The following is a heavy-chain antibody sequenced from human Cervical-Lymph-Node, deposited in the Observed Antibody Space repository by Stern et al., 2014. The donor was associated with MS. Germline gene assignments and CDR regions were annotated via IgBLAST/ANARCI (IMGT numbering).Heavy chain of an antibody. Sequence: QMQLVQSGAEVKKPGASVKVSCKASGYTFTSYYMHWVRQAPGQGLEWMGIINPSGGSPSYAQKFQGRGTMTRDTSTSTVYMELRSLRSEDTAVYYCAREVAGHRLGMMDVWGQGTTVTVSS. CDR1: GYTFTSYY. CDR3: AREVAGHRLGMMDV. V-gene: IGHV1-46*01. D-gene: IGHD6-19*01. J-gene: IGHJ6*02. CDR2: INPSGGSP.